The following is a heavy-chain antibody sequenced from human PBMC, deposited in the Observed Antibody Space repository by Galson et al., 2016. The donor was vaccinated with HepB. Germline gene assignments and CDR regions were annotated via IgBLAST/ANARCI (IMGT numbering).Heavy chain of an antibody. Sequence: SVKVSCKASGYTFSSYGINWLRQAPGQGLEWMGWISPYNGNTHYAQKLQGRVTVTTDTSTSTAYMELRSLRSEDTDVYYCARRDTAMVHDHWGQGTLVTVSS. J-gene: IGHJ4*02. V-gene: IGHV1-18*04. CDR1: GYTFSSYG. D-gene: IGHD5-18*01. CDR2: ISPYNGNT. CDR3: ARRDTAMVHDH.